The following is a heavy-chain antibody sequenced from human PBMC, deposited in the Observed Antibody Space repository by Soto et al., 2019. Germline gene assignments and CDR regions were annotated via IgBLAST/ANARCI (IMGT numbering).Heavy chain of an antibody. D-gene: IGHD5-18*01. CDR2: ITYHGINK. V-gene: IGHV3-30-3*01. Sequence: QVHLVESGGGVVQPGRSLRLSCTASGFTFSSYAMHWVRQAPDKGLEWVAVITYHGINKYYADSVKGRFTVSRDNSKNTLYLQMNSLRAEDTAVYYCARQREYTYVLDFWGQGTLVSVSS. J-gene: IGHJ4*02. CDR3: ARQREYTYVLDF. CDR1: GFTFSSYA.